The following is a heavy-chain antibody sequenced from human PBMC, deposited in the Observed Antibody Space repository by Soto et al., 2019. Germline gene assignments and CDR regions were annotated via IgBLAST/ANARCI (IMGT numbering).Heavy chain of an antibody. CDR3: ARDSTRRGACDI. CDR1: DGSFSVYY. J-gene: IGHJ3*02. D-gene: IGHD4-4*01. CDR2: INHSGST. Sequence: SETLSLTCAIYDGSFSVYYWIWIRQSPGEGLEWIGEINHSGSTNYNPSLKSRVTMPVDASKNQFSLKLSSVTAADTAVYYCARDSTRRGACDIWGQGTTVTVSS. V-gene: IGHV4-34*01.